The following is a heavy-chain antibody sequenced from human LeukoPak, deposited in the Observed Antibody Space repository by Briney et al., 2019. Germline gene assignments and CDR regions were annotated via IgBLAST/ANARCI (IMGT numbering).Heavy chain of an antibody. V-gene: IGHV4-59*08. J-gene: IGHJ3*02. D-gene: IGHD4-17*01. CDR3: ARHRRGDPDAYDI. CDR2: IHYSGST. Sequence: SETLSLTCTVSGGSTSNSFWSWIRQPAGKGLEWIGYIHYSGSTDYNASLKSRVTMSGDASKNQFSLKLSSVTAADTGVYYCARHRRGDPDAYDIWGQGTMVTVSS. CDR1: GGSTSNSF.